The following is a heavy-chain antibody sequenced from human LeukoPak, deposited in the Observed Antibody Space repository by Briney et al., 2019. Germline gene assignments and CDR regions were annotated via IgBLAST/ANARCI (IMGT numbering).Heavy chain of an antibody. D-gene: IGHD3-22*01. J-gene: IGHJ5*02. V-gene: IGHV4-4*07. Sequence: KPSETLSLSCTVSGGSISHYYWSWIRQSAGKGLEWIGRVYTSGSTYYNPSLKSRVTMSGDTSKNQLSLKLSSVTAADTAVYYCARTPYFYDSSGFYPWGQGTLVTVSS. CDR2: VYTSGST. CDR1: GGSISHYY. CDR3: ARTPYFYDSSGFYP.